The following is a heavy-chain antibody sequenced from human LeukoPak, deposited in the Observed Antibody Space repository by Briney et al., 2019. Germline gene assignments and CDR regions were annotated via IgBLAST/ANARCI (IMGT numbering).Heavy chain of an antibody. CDR1: GGSISSSSYY. CDR2: IYYSGST. D-gene: IGHD3-10*01. Sequence: PSETLSLTCSVSGGSISSSSYYWGWIRQPPGKGLEWIGSIYYSGSTYYNPSLKSRVTISVDTSKNQFSLKLSSVTAADTAVYYCARDGYGSGRKNGMDVWGQGTTVTVSS. J-gene: IGHJ6*02. CDR3: ARDGYGSGRKNGMDV. V-gene: IGHV4-39*02.